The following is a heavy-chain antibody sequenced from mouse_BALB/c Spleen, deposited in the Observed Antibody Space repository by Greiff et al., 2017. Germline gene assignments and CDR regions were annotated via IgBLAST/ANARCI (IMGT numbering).Heavy chain of an antibody. V-gene: IGHV1S137*01. D-gene: IGHD1-1*01. Sequence: VQLQQSGAELVRPGVSVKISCKGSGYTFTDYAMHWVKQSHAKSLEWIGVISTYYGDASYNQKFKGKATMTVDKSSSTAYMELARLTSEDSAIYYCARKSGITPYFDYWGQGTTLTVSS. CDR3: ARKSGITPYFDY. CDR2: ISTYYGDA. CDR1: GYTFTDYA. J-gene: IGHJ2*01.